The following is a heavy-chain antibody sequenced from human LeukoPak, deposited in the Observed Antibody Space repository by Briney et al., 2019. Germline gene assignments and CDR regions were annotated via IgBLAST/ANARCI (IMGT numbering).Heavy chain of an antibody. J-gene: IGHJ4*02. CDR3: ASGTSTYYELYF. CDR2: FFYSGST. D-gene: IGHD3-3*01. CDR1: GGSISSSTYY. Sequence: SETLSLTCTVSGGSISSSTYYWGWIRQPPGKGLEWIGSFFYSGSTYYNPSLKSRLTMSVDTSNNQFSLKLMSVAAADTAVYYCASGTSTYYELYFWGQGTLVTVSS. V-gene: IGHV4-39*01.